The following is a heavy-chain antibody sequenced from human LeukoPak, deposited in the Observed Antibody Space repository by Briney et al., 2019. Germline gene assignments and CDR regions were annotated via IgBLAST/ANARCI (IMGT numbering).Heavy chain of an antibody. V-gene: IGHV3-9*01. Sequence: GGSLRLSCAASGFTFSRYSMNWVRQAPGKGLEWVSGISWNSGSIGYADSVKGRFTISRNNAKNSLYLQMNSLRAEDTALYYCAKGGFGELLSQGLDYWGQGTLVTVSS. D-gene: IGHD3-10*01. CDR3: AKGGFGELLSQGLDY. CDR1: GFTFSRYS. CDR2: ISWNSGSI. J-gene: IGHJ4*02.